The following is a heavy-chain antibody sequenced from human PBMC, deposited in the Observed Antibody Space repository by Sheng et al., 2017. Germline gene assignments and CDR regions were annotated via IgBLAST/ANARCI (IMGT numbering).Heavy chain of an antibody. CDR2: INHSGST. Sequence: QVQLQQWGAGLLKPSETLSLTCAVYGGSFSGYYWSWIRQPPGKGLEWIGEINHSGSTNYNPSLKSRVTISVDTSKNQFSLKLSSVTAADTAVYYCARYCGPRTSEIDFWSGYGTCGMDVWGQGTTVTVSS. J-gene: IGHJ6*02. V-gene: IGHV4-34*01. D-gene: IGHD3-3*01. CDR1: GGSFSGYY. CDR3: ARYCGPRTSEIDFWSGYGTCGMDV.